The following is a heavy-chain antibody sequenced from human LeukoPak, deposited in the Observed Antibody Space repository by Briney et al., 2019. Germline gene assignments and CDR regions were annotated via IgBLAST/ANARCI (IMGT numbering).Heavy chain of an antibody. CDR2: IKFDGSEK. Sequence: GGSLRLSCAASGFTFRNYWMSWIRQAPGKGLEWVANIKFDGSEKFYVDSVKGRFTISRDNAKNSLYLQMNSLRAEDTAVYYCARGVSSSWYLGDAFDIWGQGTMVTVSS. CDR1: GFTFRNYW. CDR3: ARGVSSSWYLGDAFDI. D-gene: IGHD6-13*01. J-gene: IGHJ3*02. V-gene: IGHV3-7*01.